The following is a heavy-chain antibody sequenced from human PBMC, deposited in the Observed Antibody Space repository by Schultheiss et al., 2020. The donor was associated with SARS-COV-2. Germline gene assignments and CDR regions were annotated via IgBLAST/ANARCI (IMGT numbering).Heavy chain of an antibody. CDR1: GFTFSSYG. CDR2: IYSGGST. V-gene: IGHV3-NL1*01. Sequence: GGSLRLSCAASGFTFSSYGMHWVRQAPGKGLEWVAVIYSGGSTYYADSVKGRFTISRHNYKNTLYLQMNSLRADDTAVYYCARDPGRLESGAGDYWGQGTLVTVSS. D-gene: IGHD1-1*01. J-gene: IGHJ4*02. CDR3: ARDPGRLESGAGDY.